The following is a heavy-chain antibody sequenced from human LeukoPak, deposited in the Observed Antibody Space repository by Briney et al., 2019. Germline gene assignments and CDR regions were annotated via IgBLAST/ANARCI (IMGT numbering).Heavy chain of an antibody. CDR2: IYYSGST. J-gene: IGHJ4*02. CDR1: GGSISSGDYY. Sequence: SETLSLTCTVSGGSISSGDYYWSWIRQPPGKGREWIGYIYYSGSTYYNPSLKSRVTISVDTSKNQFSLKLSSVTAADTAVYYCARVGGYDADLFDYWGQGTLVTVSS. CDR3: ARVGGYDADLFDY. V-gene: IGHV4-30-4*08. D-gene: IGHD5-12*01.